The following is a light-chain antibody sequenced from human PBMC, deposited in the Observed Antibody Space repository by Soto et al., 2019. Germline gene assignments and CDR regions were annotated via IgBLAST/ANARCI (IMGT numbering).Light chain of an antibody. CDR1: SSNIGAGYD. J-gene: IGLJ1*01. V-gene: IGLV1-40*01. CDR2: GNG. CDR3: QSYDSSLSAFYV. Sequence: QSVLTQPPSVSGAPGQRVTISCTGSSSNIGAGYDVHWYQQLPGTAPKPLIYGNGNRPSGVPDRFSGSKSGTSASLAITGLQAEDEADYYCQSYDSSLSAFYVFGTGTKVTVL.